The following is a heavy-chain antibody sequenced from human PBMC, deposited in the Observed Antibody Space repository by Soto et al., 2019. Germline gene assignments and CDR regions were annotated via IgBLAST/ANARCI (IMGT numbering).Heavy chain of an antibody. CDR2: INAGNGNT. D-gene: IGHD6-19*01. J-gene: IGHJ4*02. V-gene: IGHV1-3*01. CDR1: GYTFTSYA. Sequence: QVQLVQSGAEVKKPGASVKVSCKASGYTFTSYAMHWVRQAPGQRLEWMGWINAGNGNTKYSQKFQGRVTITRDTSASTADMELSSLRSEDTAVYYCARSSGWPNFDYWGQGTLVTVSS. CDR3: ARSSGWPNFDY.